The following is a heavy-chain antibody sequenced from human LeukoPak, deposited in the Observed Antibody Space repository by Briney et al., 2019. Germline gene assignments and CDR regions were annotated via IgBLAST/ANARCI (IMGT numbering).Heavy chain of an antibody. CDR3: ATEINGYFDL. CDR2: IYSGGSS. Sequence: GGSLRLSCAASGFTVSSNYMSWVRQAPGKGLEWVSVIYSGGSSYYADSVKGRFTISRDNSKNTLYLQMNSLRAEDTAVYYCATEINGYFDLWGRGTLVTVSS. V-gene: IGHV3-53*01. J-gene: IGHJ2*01. CDR1: GFTVSSNY.